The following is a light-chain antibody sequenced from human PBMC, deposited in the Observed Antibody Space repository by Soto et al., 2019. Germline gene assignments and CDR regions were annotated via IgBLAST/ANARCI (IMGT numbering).Light chain of an antibody. CDR2: EVS. V-gene: IGLV2-8*01. CDR3: SSYAGSSVG. Sequence: QSALTQPPSASGSPGQSVTISCTGTSSDVGGYNYVSWYQQHPGKAPKLMIYEVSKRPSGVPDRFSGSKSGNTASLTVSGRQAEDEADYYCSSYAGSSVGFGGGTKLTVL. CDR1: SSDVGGYNY. J-gene: IGLJ2*01.